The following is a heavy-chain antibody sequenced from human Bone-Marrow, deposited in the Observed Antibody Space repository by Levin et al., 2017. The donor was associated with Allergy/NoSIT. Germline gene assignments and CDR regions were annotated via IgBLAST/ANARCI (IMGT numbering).Heavy chain of an antibody. CDR3: ARDIGYEATFYGLDV. J-gene: IGHJ6*02. CDR1: GFTFTSYG. CDR2: IWYSGSRQ. Sequence: HGESLKISCAASGFTFTSYGMHWVRQAPGKGLEWVAVIWYSGSRQYYGESVKGRFTISRDSSKNTLFLQMNNLTVEDTAVYFCARDIGYEATFYGLDVWGQGTTVTVSS. D-gene: IGHD5-12*01. V-gene: IGHV3-33*01.